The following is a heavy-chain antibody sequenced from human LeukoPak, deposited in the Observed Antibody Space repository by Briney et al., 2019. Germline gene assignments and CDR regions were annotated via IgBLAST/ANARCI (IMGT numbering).Heavy chain of an antibody. CDR3: AKSLKSGSYPYYYYYGMDV. CDR1: GFTFINYA. CDR2: ISHSGGAS. D-gene: IGHD1-26*01. J-gene: IGHJ6*02. V-gene: IGHV3-23*01. Sequence: PGGSLRLSCAASGFTFINYAMTWVGQAPGKGLEWVSGISHSGGASFTAESVRGRFTISRDNSTNTLYLQMNSLRGEDAAVYYCAKSLKSGSYPYYYYYGMDVWGQGTTVTVSS.